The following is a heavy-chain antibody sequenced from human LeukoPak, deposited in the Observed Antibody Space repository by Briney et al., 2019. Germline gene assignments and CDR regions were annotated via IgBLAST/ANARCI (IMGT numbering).Heavy chain of an antibody. CDR3: ATYRQVLLPFES. J-gene: IGHJ4*02. CDR2: IFPSGGEI. V-gene: IGHV3-23*01. Sequence: GGSLRLSCAASGFTFSTFAMIWVRQPPGKGLEWVSSIFPSGGEIRYADSVRGRFTISRDNSKSTLSLQMNSLRAEDTAIYYCATYRQVLLPFESWGQGALVTVSS. CDR1: GFTFSTFA. D-gene: IGHD2-8*02.